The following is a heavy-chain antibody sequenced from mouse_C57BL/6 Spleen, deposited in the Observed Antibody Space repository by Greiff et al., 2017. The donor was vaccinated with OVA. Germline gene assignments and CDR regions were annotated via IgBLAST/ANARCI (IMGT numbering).Heavy chain of an antibody. CDR2: IYPGDGDT. J-gene: IGHJ2*01. D-gene: IGHD1-1*01. CDR1: GYAFSSYW. V-gene: IGHV1-80*01. Sequence: VQLQQSGAELVKPGASVKISCKASGYAFSSYWMNWVKQRPGKGLEWIGQIYPGDGDTNYNRKFKGKATLTADKSSSTAYMQLSSLTSEDSAVYFCARRFPYYYGLDYWGQGTTLTVSS. CDR3: ARRFPYYYGLDY.